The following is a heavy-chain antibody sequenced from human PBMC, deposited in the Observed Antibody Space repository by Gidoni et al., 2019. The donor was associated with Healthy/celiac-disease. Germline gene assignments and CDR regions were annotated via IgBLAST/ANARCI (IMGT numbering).Heavy chain of an antibody. D-gene: IGHD3-10*02. J-gene: IGHJ5*02. Sequence: EVQLVQSGAEVNTPGERLRISCKGSGYSFTSYWISWVRQRPGKGLEWKGRIDPSDSYTNYSPSFQGHVTIAADKSISTAYLQWSSLKASDTVMYYCARRVRQLLVMFGEINEWFDPWGQGTLVTVSS. CDR1: GYSFTSYW. CDR2: IDPSDSYT. CDR3: ARRVRQLLVMFGEINEWFDP. V-gene: IGHV5-10-1*03.